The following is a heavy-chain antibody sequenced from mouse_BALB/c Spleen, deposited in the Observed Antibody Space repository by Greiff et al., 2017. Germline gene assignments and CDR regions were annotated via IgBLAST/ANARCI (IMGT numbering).Heavy chain of an antibody. Sequence: VQLKESGPGLVKPSQSLSLTCTVTGYSITSDYAWNWIRQFPGNKLEWMGYISYSGSTSYNPSLKSRISITRDTSKNQFFLQLNSVTTEDTATYYCARGTASWYFDVWGAGTTVTVSS. CDR3: ARGTASWYFDV. D-gene: IGHD1-2*01. J-gene: IGHJ1*01. V-gene: IGHV3-2*02. CDR1: GYSITSDYA. CDR2: ISYSGST.